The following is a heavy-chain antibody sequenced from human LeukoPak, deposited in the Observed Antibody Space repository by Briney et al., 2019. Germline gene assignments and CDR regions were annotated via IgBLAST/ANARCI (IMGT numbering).Heavy chain of an antibody. CDR2: INHSGST. D-gene: IGHD1-26*01. J-gene: IGHJ4*02. CDR1: GGSFSGYY. V-gene: IGHV4-34*01. Sequence: SETLSLTCAVYGGSFSGYYWRWIRQPPGKGLEWIGEINHSGSTNYNPSLKSRVTISVDTSKNQFSLKLSSVTAADTAVYYCARGPWYSGPSANYFDYWGQGTLVTVSS. CDR3: ARGPWYSGPSANYFDY.